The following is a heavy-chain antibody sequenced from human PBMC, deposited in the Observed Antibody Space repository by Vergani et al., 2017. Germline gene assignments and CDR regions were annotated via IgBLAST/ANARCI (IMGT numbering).Heavy chain of an antibody. CDR1: GGSFSGYY. Sequence: QVQLQQWGAGLLKPSETLSLTCADYGGSFSGYYWSWIRQPPGKGLEWIGRIHSSGTTNYNPSLKSRVTLSVDTSKNQLSLRMTSVTAADTAVYYCARDSWTSELRGVYWFDTWGQGTLVSVSS. CDR2: IHSSGTT. V-gene: IGHV4-59*10. CDR3: ARDSWTSELRGVYWFDT. J-gene: IGHJ5*02. D-gene: IGHD3/OR15-3a*01.